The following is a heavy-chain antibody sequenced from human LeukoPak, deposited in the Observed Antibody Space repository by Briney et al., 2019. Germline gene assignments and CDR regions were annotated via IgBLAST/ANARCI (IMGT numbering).Heavy chain of an antibody. CDR1: GYTFTGYY. J-gene: IGHJ5*02. CDR3: ARESVTTFGLDWFDP. D-gene: IGHD3-16*01. V-gene: IGHV1-2*06. Sequence: ASVKVSCKASGYTFTGYYMHWVRQAPGQGLEWMGRINPNSGGTNYAQKFQGRVTMTRDTSISTAYMELSRLRSDDTAVYYCARESVTTFGLDWFDPWGQGTLVTVSS. CDR2: INPNSGGT.